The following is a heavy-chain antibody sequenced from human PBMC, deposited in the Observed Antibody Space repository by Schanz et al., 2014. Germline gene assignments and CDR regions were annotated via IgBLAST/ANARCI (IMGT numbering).Heavy chain of an antibody. CDR3: AKKVPAYNPFDS. Sequence: EVQLLESGGGLVQPGGSLRLSCASSGFSFTTYAMSWVRQAPGKGLEWVSFIYIGGNTYYADSVKGRFTISRDNSKNTLYLQMDSLRAEDTAVYFCAKKVPAYNPFDSWGQGTLVTVSS. D-gene: IGHD1-1*01. CDR1: GFSFTTYA. J-gene: IGHJ4*02. V-gene: IGHV3-23*01. CDR2: FIYIGGNT.